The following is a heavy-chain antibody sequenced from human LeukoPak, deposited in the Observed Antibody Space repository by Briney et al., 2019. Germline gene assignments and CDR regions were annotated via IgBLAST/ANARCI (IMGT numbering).Heavy chain of an antibody. D-gene: IGHD2-15*01. CDR1: GFTFSSYE. V-gene: IGHV3-48*03. Sequence: GGSLRLSCAASGFTFSSYEMNWVRQAPGKGLEWISYISSSGDTIFYVDSVKGRFTISRDNAKNSLYLQMNSPRAEDSAIYYCARTPSVSAGHWFDPWGQGTLVTVSS. J-gene: IGHJ5*02. CDR2: ISSSGDTI. CDR3: ARTPSVSAGHWFDP.